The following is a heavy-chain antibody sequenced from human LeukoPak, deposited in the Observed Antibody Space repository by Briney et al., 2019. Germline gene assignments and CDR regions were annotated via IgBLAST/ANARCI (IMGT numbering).Heavy chain of an antibody. Sequence: PGGSLRLSCAASGFTFSSYWMSWVRQAPGKGLECVANIKQDGSEKYYVDSVKGRFTISRDNAKNSLYLQMNSLRAEDTAVYYCARDLDSGYDFRVFDPWGQGTLVTVSS. CDR1: GFTFSSYW. D-gene: IGHD5-12*01. J-gene: IGHJ5*02. CDR2: IKQDGSEK. V-gene: IGHV3-7*01. CDR3: ARDLDSGYDFRVFDP.